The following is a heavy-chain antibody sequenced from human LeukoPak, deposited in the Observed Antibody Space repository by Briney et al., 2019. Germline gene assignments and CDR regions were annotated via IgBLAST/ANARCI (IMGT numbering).Heavy chain of an antibody. CDR1: GGSISSGDYY. Sequence: SQTLSLTCTVSGGSISSGDYYWSWIRQPPGKGLKWIGYIYYSGSTYYNPSLKSRVTISVDTSKNQFSLKLSSVTAADTAVYYCASSVNLEYYFDYWGQGTLVTVSS. CDR3: ASSVNLEYYFDY. D-gene: IGHD3-3*01. CDR2: IYYSGST. J-gene: IGHJ4*02. V-gene: IGHV4-30-4*01.